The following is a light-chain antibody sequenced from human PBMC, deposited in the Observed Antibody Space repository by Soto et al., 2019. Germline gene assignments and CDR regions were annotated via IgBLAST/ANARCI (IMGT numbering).Light chain of an antibody. CDR3: MQGTHWPLT. CDR2: KVS. V-gene: IGKV2-30*01. Sequence: DVVMTQSPLSLPVTLGQPASISCRSSPSLLYTDGNTYLIWFQQRPGQSPRRLIYKVSNRDSGGPDRFSGSGSGTDFTLKISRVEAEDVGVYYCMQGTHWPLTFGGGTQVEIK. J-gene: IGKJ4*01. CDR1: PSLLYTDGNTY.